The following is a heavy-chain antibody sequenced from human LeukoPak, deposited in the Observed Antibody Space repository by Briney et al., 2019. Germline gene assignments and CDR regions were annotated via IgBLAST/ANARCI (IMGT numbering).Heavy chain of an antibody. CDR2: ISWNSGSI. V-gene: IGHV3-9*01. Sequence: HSGRSLRLSCAASGFTFDDYAMHWVRQAPGKGLEWVSGISWNSGSIGYADSVKGRFTISRDNAKNSLYLQMNSLRAEDTALYYCAASSGWWRLDYWGQGTLVTVSS. CDR1: GFTFDDYA. J-gene: IGHJ4*02. CDR3: AASSGWWRLDY. D-gene: IGHD6-19*01.